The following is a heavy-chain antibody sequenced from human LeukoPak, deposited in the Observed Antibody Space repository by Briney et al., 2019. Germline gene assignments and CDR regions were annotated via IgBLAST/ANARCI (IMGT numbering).Heavy chain of an antibody. CDR1: GFTFSSYW. Sequence: GGSLRLSCAASGFTFSSYWMSWVRQAPGKGLEWVANIKQDGSEKYYVDSVKGRFTISRDNAKNSLYLQMNSLRAEDTAVYYCARDPNYYDSSGYWADAFDIWGQGTMVTVSS. V-gene: IGHV3-7*01. CDR2: IKQDGSEK. CDR3: ARDPNYYDSSGYWADAFDI. D-gene: IGHD3-22*01. J-gene: IGHJ3*02.